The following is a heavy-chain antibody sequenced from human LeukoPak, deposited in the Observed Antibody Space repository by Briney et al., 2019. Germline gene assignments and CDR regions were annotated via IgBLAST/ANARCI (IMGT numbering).Heavy chain of an antibody. D-gene: IGHD3-3*01. CDR3: ARVVNRMTSFFLLF. CDR2: INPHSGGT. CDR1: GYTFTDSY. Sequence: ASVKVSCKTSGYTFTDSYIHWVRQAPGQGPEWMGWINPHSGGTNYAQKFRGRVTMTRDTSISTTYMELNRLTSDDTAVYYCARVVNRMTSFFLLFWGQGTLVTVSS. J-gene: IGHJ4*02. V-gene: IGHV1-2*02.